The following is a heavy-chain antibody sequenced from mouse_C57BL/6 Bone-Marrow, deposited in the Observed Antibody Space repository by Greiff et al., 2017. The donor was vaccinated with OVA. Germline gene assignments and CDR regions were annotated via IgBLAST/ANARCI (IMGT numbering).Heavy chain of an antibody. V-gene: IGHV1-63*01. Sequence: QVQLKESGAELVRPGTSVKMSCKASGYTFTNYWIGWAKQRPGHGLEWIGDIYPGGGYTNYNEKFKGKATLTADKSSSTAYMQFSSLTSEDSAIYYCARSFYSPYAMDYWGQGTSVTVSS. D-gene: IGHD2-12*01. J-gene: IGHJ4*01. CDR2: IYPGGGYT. CDR1: GYTFTNYW. CDR3: ARSFYSPYAMDY.